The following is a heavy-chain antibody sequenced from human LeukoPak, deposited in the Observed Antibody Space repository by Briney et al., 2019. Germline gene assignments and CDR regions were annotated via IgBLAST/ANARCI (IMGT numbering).Heavy chain of an antibody. CDR1: GFTFDDYA. Sequence: PGGSLRLSCAASGFTFDDYAMHWVRQAPGKGLEWVSGISYNSGTIGYADSVRGRFTISRDNAKNSLYLQMNSLRAEDMALYYCAKGRGYSYGFDAFDIWGQGTMVTVSS. CDR3: AKGRGYSYGFDAFDI. CDR2: ISYNSGTI. D-gene: IGHD5-18*01. V-gene: IGHV3-9*03. J-gene: IGHJ3*02.